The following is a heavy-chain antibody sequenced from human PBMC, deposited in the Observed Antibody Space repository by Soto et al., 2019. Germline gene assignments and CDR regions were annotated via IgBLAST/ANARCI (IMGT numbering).Heavy chain of an antibody. CDR2: IYYSGST. CDR3: ARYGSGSSVWFDP. Sequence: QVQLQESGPGLVKPSETLSLTCTVSGGSISSYYWSWIRQPPGKGLEWIGYIYYSGSTNYNPSLKSRVTISVDTSKNQFSLMLSSVTAADTAVYYCARYGSGSSVWFDPWGQGTLVTVSS. D-gene: IGHD3-10*01. CDR1: GGSISSYY. J-gene: IGHJ5*02. V-gene: IGHV4-59*01.